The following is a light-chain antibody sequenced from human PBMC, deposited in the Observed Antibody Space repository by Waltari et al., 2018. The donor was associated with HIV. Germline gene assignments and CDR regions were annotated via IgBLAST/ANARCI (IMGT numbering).Light chain of an antibody. Sequence: DIQMTLSPSSLSASVGDRVTITCQASQDITTYLNWYQLKPGKPPKLLIYDASYLETGVPSRFSGSGSGTDFTFTISSLQPEDIATYYCQQFDNLPRFGGGTKVEIK. CDR3: QQFDNLPR. J-gene: IGKJ4*01. V-gene: IGKV1-33*01. CDR2: DAS. CDR1: QDITTY.